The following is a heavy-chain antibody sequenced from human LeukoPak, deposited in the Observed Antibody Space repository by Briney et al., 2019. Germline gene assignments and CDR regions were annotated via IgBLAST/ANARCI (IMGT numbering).Heavy chain of an antibody. CDR2: ISSSSSTI. CDR3: ARSWWHDYDTTRYPNPDAFDI. CDR1: GFTFSRYS. D-gene: IGHD3-22*01. Sequence: PGGSLRLSCAASGFTFSRYSMNWVRQAPGKGLKWVSYISSSSSTIYYADSVKGRFTISRDNAKNSLYLQMNSLRAEDTAVYYCARSWWHDYDTTRYPNPDAFDIWGQGTMVTVSS. V-gene: IGHV3-48*04. J-gene: IGHJ3*02.